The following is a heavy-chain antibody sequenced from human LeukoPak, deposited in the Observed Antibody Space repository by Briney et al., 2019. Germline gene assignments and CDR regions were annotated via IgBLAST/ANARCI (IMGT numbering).Heavy chain of an antibody. CDR2: FDPEDGET. CDR1: RYTLTELS. CDR3: ATDLGCSSTSYSDY. D-gene: IGHD2-2*01. V-gene: IGHV1-24*01. J-gene: IGHJ4*02. Sequence: ASVKVSCKVSRYTLTELSMHWVRQAPGKGLEWMGGFDPEDGETIYAQKFQGRVTMTEDTSTDTAYKELSSLRSEDTAVYYCATDLGCSSTSYSDYWGQGTLVTVSS.